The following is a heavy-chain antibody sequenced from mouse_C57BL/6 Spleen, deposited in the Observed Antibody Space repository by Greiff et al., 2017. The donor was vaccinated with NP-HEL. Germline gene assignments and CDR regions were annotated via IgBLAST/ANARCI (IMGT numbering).Heavy chain of an antibody. J-gene: IGHJ1*03. CDR1: GFTFSDFY. CDR2: SRNKANDYTT. V-gene: IGHV7-1*01. D-gene: IGHD2-1*01. Sequence: EVMLVESGGGLVQSGRSLRLSCATSGFTFSDFYMEWVRQAPGKGLEWIAASRNKANDYTTEYSASVKGRFIVSRDTSQSILYLQMNALRAEDTAIYYCARDDLLGYFDVWGTGTTVTVSS. CDR3: ARDDLLGYFDV.